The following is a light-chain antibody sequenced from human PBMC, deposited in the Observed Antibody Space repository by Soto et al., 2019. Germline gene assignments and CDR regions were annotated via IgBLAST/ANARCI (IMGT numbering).Light chain of an antibody. Sequence: IQMTQSPSSLSASVGDRVTIICRASQGIANYLAWYQQKPGKLPNLLISAASTLQSGVPSRFSASGSGTEFTLTIGGLQPEDVGTYYCQNYNTAALTFGGGTKVDIK. CDR2: AAS. V-gene: IGKV1-27*01. CDR1: QGIANY. J-gene: IGKJ4*01. CDR3: QNYNTAALT.